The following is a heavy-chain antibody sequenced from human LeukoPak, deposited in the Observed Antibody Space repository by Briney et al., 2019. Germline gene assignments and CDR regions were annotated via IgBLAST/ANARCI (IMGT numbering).Heavy chain of an antibody. J-gene: IGHJ4*02. CDR1: GFTFSSYE. D-gene: IGHD3-16*02. V-gene: IGHV3-48*03. CDR3: SRQVIPDY. Sequence: GGSLRLSCAASGFTFSSYEMNWVRQAPGKGLEWVSYISSSGDTIYYADSVKGRFTIPRDSAKNSLYLQMNSLRAEDTAVYYFSRQVIPDYWGRGTLVTVSS. CDR2: ISSSGDTI.